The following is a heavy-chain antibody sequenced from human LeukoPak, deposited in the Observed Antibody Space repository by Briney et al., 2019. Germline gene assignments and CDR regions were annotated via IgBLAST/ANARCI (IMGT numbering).Heavy chain of an antibody. CDR3: ARMSSGWYYFDY. D-gene: IGHD6-19*01. J-gene: IGHJ4*02. CDR1: GGSISSYY. V-gene: IGHV4-59*08. CDR2: MYYSGST. Sequence: PSETLSLTCTVSGGSISSYYWSWIRQPPGKGLEWIGYMYYSGSTNYNPSLKSRVTISVDTSKNQFSLKLSSVTAADTAVYYCARMSSGWYYFDYWGQGTLVTVSS.